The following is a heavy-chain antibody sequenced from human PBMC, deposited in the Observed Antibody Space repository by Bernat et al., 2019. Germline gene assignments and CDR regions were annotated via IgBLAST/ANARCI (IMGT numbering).Heavy chain of an antibody. CDR1: GFTFSSYA. D-gene: IGHD3-10*01. Sequence: EVQLLESGGGLVQPGGSLRLSCAASGFTFSSYAMSWVRQAPGKGLEWVSAISGSGGSTTYAASVKGRFTISRDNSKNPLYLQMNSLRAEDTAVYYCAKGSGDYYGSGNPNYWGQGTLVTVSS. CDR2: ISGSGGST. CDR3: AKGSGDYYGSGNPNY. V-gene: IGHV3-23*01. J-gene: IGHJ4*02.